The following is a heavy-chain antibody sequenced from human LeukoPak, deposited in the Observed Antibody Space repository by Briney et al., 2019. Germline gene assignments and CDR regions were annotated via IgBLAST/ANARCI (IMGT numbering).Heavy chain of an antibody. D-gene: IGHD6-19*01. CDR3: CGSGWFAGPFGY. J-gene: IGHJ4*02. CDR2: IYYSGTT. CDR1: GGSISSSSYY. V-gene: IGHV4-39*07. Sequence: SETLSLTCTVSGGSISSSSYYWGWIRQPPGKGLEWIGTIYYSGTTYYNPSLKSRVTISVDTSKNQFSLKLSSVTAADTAVYYCCGSGWFAGPFGYWGQGALVTVSS.